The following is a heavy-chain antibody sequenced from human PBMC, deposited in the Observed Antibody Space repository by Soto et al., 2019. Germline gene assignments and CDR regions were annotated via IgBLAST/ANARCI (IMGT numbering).Heavy chain of an antibody. J-gene: IGHJ4*02. V-gene: IGHV3-7*03. D-gene: IGHD3-22*01. CDR3: ARGYYDSSGFYYAGNVWVFYK. Sequence: EVHLVESGGGLVQAGGSLRLCCAASGFTFSSYWMSWVRQGPGKGLEWVANIRHIGGEKYYVDSVRGRFTISRDNAKNSLYLQMDSLRSEDTAVYYRARGYYDSSGFYYAGNVWVFYKRGQGTLVTVSS. CDR2: IRHIGGEK. CDR1: GFTFSSYW.